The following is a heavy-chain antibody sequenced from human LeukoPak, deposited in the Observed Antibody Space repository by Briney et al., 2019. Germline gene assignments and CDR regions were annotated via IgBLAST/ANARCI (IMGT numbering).Heavy chain of an antibody. D-gene: IGHD3-22*01. J-gene: IGHJ4*02. CDR1: GGSISSYY. CDR3: AKDGINYYDISGYDI. CDR2: IYYSGST. Sequence: TSETLSLTCTVSGGSISSYYWSWIRQPAGKGLEWIGYIYYSGSTNYNPSLKSRVTISVDTSKNQFSLKLSSVTAADTAVYYCAKDGINYYDISGYDIWGQGTLVTVSS. V-gene: IGHV4-59*01.